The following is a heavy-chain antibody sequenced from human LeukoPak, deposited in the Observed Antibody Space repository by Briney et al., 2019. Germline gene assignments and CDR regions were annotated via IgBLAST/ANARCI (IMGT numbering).Heavy chain of an antibody. CDR3: ARFAGSGSYIDY. Sequence: ASVKVSCKASGYTFTGYYMHWVRQAPGQGLEWMGWINPNSGGTNYAQKFQGRVTMTRDTSISTAYMELSRLRSDDTAVYYCARFAGSGSYIDYWGQETLITVSS. J-gene: IGHJ4*02. CDR2: INPNSGGT. CDR1: GYTFTGYY. D-gene: IGHD3-10*01. V-gene: IGHV1-2*02.